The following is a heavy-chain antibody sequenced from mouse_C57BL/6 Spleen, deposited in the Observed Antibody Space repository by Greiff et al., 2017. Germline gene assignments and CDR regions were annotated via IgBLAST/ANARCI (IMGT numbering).Heavy chain of an antibody. CDR1: GYTFTSYW. J-gene: IGHJ4*01. CDR3: ARKGIYYDYDGGYAMDY. CDR2: IDPSDSYT. V-gene: IGHV1-50*01. Sequence: VQLQQPGAELVKPGASVKLSCKASGYTFTSYWMQWVKQRPGQGLEWIGEIDPSDSYTNYNQKFKGKATLTVDTSSSTAYMQLSSLTSEDSAVYYCARKGIYYDYDGGYAMDYWGQGTSVTVSS. D-gene: IGHD2-4*01.